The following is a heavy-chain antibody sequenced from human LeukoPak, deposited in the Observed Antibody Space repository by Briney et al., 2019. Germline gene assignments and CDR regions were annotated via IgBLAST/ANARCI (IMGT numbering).Heavy chain of an antibody. Sequence: GASVKVSCKASGYTFKNYDINWVRQATGQGLEWMGRIIPIFGTANYAQKFQGRVTITTDESTSTAYMELSSLRSEDTAVYYCARGDGGDPYYYDSSGYPPLAYWGQGTLVTVSS. CDR3: ARGDGGDPYYYDSSGYPPLAY. CDR1: GYTFKNYD. CDR2: IIPIFGTA. D-gene: IGHD3-22*01. V-gene: IGHV1-69*05. J-gene: IGHJ4*02.